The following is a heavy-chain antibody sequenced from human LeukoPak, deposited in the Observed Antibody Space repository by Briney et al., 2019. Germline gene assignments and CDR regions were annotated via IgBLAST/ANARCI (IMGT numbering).Heavy chain of an antibody. CDR1: GYIFTDYY. D-gene: IGHD2-2*01. J-gene: IGHJ4*02. Sequence: GASVKVSCKASGYIFTDYYIHWVRQAPGQGLEWMGWINPHSGGTNYARLFHGRVTMTRDTSITTAYMELRSLRSDDTAVYYCARVVVVPAAMSAYYFDYWGQGTLVTVSS. CDR3: ARVVVVPAAMSAYYFDY. CDR2: INPHSGGT. V-gene: IGHV1-2*02.